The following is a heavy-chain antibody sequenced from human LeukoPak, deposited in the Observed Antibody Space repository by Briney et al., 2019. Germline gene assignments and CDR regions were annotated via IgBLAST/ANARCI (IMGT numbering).Heavy chain of an antibody. CDR2: IDKKDNFYAT. Sequence: GGSLKLSCAASRFTFTGFAIECDRQSSGKGLEWVGHIDKKDNFYATTSAASVTGRFTISRDDSKKAACLQIYSLTTEDTALYYSTRDSGTYNWLDPWGQGTLVTVSS. CDR3: TRDSGTYNWLDP. V-gene: IGHV3-73*01. CDR1: RFTFTGFA. J-gene: IGHJ5*02. D-gene: IGHD1-26*01.